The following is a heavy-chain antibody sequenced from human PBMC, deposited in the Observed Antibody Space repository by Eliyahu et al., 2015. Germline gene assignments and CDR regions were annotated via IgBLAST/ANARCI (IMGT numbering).Heavy chain of an antibody. V-gene: IGHV3-23*01. D-gene: IGHD5-18*01. Sequence: PGGSLRLSCAASGFTFSSYAMSWVRQAPGKGLEWVSAISGSGGSTYYADSVKGRFTISRDNSKNTLYLQMNSLRAEDTAVYYCAKDLEMGGYSYGYFDYWGQGTLVTVSS. CDR2: ISGSGGST. CDR3: AKDLEMGGYSYGYFDY. J-gene: IGHJ4*02. CDR1: GFTFSSYA.